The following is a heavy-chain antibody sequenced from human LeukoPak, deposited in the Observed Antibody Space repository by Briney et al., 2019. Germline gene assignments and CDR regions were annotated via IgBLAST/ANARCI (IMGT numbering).Heavy chain of an antibody. D-gene: IGHD6-13*01. CDR2: ISSSSSTI. CDR1: GFTFSSYS. CDR3: ARDSSSWMSYYYYYMDV. V-gene: IGHV3-48*01. Sequence: PGGSLRLSCAASGFTFSSYSMNWVRQAPGKGLEWVSYISSSSSTIYYADSVKGRFTISRDNAKNSLYLQMNGLRAEDTAVYYCARDSSSWMSYYYYYMDVWGKGTTVTVSS. J-gene: IGHJ6*03.